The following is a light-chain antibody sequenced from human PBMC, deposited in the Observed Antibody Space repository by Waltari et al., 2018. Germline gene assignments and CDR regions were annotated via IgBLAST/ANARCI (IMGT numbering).Light chain of an antibody. Sequence: EIVLTQSPGTLSLSLGERATVSCRDSQSVGRALAWYQQKPGQAPRLLLYGASTGATGIPDMFSGSGSGTDFNLTISRLVPDDIAVYYCQHYLRLPVTFGQGTTVEI. J-gene: IGKJ1*01. CDR3: QHYLRLPVT. CDR2: GAS. CDR1: QSVGRA. V-gene: IGKV3-20*01.